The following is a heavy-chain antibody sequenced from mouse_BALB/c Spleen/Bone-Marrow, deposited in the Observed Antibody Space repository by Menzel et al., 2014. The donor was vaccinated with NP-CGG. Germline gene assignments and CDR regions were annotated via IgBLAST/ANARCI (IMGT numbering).Heavy chain of an antibody. Sequence: DVQLQESGPGLVKPSQSLSLPCTVTGYSITSDYAWNWIRQFPGNKLEWMGYISYSGSTSYNPSLKSRISISRDTSKNQFFLQLNSVTTEDTATYYCARNYGYLYALDYWGQGTSVTDSS. J-gene: IGHJ4*01. V-gene: IGHV3-2*02. CDR3: ARNYGYLYALDY. CDR2: ISYSGST. CDR1: GYSITSDYA. D-gene: IGHD1-2*01.